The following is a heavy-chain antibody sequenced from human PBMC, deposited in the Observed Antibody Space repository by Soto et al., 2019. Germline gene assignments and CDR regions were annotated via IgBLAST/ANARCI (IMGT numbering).Heavy chain of an antibody. V-gene: IGHV1-46*03. Sequence: QVQLVQSGAEVKKPGASVTVSCKASGYTFTSYYIHWVRQAPGQGLEWMGIINPSGGSTSYAQKFQGRVTMTRDTSTSTVYMEVSVLRSEDTAVYYCARDQEPSTLYYDYYYMDVWGKGTTVTVSS. CDR2: INPSGGST. CDR1: GYTFTSYY. J-gene: IGHJ6*03. CDR3: ARDQEPSTLYYDYYYMDV.